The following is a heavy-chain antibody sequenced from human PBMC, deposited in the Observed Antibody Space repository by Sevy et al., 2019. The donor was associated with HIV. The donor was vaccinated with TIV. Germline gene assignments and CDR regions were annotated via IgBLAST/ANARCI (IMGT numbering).Heavy chain of an antibody. Sequence: ASVKGSCKASGGTFSSYAISWVRQAPGQGLEWMGGIIPIFGTANYAQKFQGRVTITADESTSTAYMELSSLRSEDTAVYYCAVYYDSSGYYNYYFDYWGQGTLVTVSS. V-gene: IGHV1-69*13. D-gene: IGHD3-22*01. CDR1: GGTFSSYA. CDR2: IIPIFGTA. CDR3: AVYYDSSGYYNYYFDY. J-gene: IGHJ4*02.